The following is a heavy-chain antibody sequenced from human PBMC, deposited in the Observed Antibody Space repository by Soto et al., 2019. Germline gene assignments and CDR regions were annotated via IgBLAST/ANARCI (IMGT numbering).Heavy chain of an antibody. J-gene: IGHJ5*02. CDR3: AHRAYCSSTSCDPGDWFDP. Sequence: SGPTLVNPTQTLTLTCTFSGFSLSTSGVGVGWIRQPPGKALEWLALIYWDDDKRYSPSLKSRLTITKDTSKNQVVLTMTNMDPVDTATYYCAHRAYCSSTSCDPGDWFDPWGQGTLVTVSS. CDR1: GFSLSTSGVG. D-gene: IGHD2-2*01. V-gene: IGHV2-5*02. CDR2: IYWDDDK.